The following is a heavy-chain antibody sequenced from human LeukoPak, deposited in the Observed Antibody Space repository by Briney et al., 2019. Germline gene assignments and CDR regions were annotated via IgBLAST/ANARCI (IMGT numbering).Heavy chain of an antibody. CDR1: GASISSYY. V-gene: IGHV4-59*01. J-gene: IGHJ4*02. Sequence: PSETLSLSCTVSGASISSYYWSWIRQPPGTGLEWIGYIYYSGSTNYNPSLKSRVTISVDTSNNQFSLKLSSVTAADTAVYYCARGYGSGSRLDNWGQGTLVTVSS. CDR3: ARGYGSGSRLDN. D-gene: IGHD3-10*01. CDR2: IYYSGST.